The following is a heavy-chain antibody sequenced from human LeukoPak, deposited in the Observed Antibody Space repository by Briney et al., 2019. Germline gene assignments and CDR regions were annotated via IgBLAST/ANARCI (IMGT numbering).Heavy chain of an antibody. CDR3: AKGWEYSSGFDS. CDR1: GFTFSSYA. J-gene: IGHJ4*02. V-gene: IGHV3-23*01. CDR2: LSGSGVYT. Sequence: GGSLRLSCAASGFTFSSYAMHWVRQAPGKGLEWVSALSGSGVYTHYADSVKGRFTISRDNSKNTLYLQMNSLRAEDTAVYYCAKGWEYSSGFDSWGQGTLVTVSP. D-gene: IGHD6-19*01.